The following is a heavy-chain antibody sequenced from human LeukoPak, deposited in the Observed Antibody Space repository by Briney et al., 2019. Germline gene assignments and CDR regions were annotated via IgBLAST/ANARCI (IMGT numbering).Heavy chain of an antibody. V-gene: IGHV4-34*01. D-gene: IGHD1-26*01. J-gene: IGHJ6*03. CDR3: ARLSVIVGAALEYYYYYMDV. Sequence: SETLSLTCAIYGGSFSGYFWSWFRQPPGKGLEWIGEINRSGSTNYNSSLSLKSRVTISVDTSKNQVSLRLTSVTAADTAVYYCARLSVIVGAALEYYYYYMDVWGQGTTVTVSS. CDR2: INRSGST. CDR1: GGSFSGYF.